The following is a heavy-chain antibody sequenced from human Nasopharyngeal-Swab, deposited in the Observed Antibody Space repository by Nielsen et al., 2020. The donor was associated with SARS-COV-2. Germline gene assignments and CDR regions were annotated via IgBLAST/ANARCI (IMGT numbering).Heavy chain of an antibody. V-gene: IGHV3-48*02. D-gene: IGHD5-18*01. Sequence: GESLKISCAASGFTFSSYSMNWVRQAPGKGLEWVSYISSSSSTIYYADSVKGRFTISRDNAKNSLYLQMNSLRDEDTAVYYCARAPPGIQLWLPWYFDLWGRGTLVTVSS. CDR3: ARAPPGIQLWLPWYFDL. J-gene: IGHJ2*01. CDR2: ISSSSSTI. CDR1: GFTFSSYS.